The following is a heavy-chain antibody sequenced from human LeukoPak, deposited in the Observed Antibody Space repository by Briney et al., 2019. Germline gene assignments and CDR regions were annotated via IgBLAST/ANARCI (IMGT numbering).Heavy chain of an antibody. CDR3: ARDINGYYYDSNGYSPTDL. Sequence: ASVKVSCKASGYILTSYGISWVRQAPGQGLEWMGWISVYNGNTNYPQRLQGRVTMTTDTSTTTAYMELRSLRSDDTAVYYCARDINGYYYDSNGYSPTDLWGQGTLVTVSS. D-gene: IGHD3-22*01. J-gene: IGHJ5*02. V-gene: IGHV1-18*01. CDR2: ISVYNGNT. CDR1: GYILTSYG.